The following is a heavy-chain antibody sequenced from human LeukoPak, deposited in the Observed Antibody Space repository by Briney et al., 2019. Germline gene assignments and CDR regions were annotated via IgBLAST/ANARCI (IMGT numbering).Heavy chain of an antibody. CDR1: GFTFSSYG. CDR2: IGGSGGST. CDR3: AKDGGLWVSAHWGDS. Sequence: GGSLRLSCAASGFTFSSYGMSWVRQAPGKGLEWVSAIGGSGGSTYYADSVKGRFTISRDNSKNTLFLQMNSLRAEDTAVYYCAKDGGLWVSAHWGDSWGRGTLVTVSS. V-gene: IGHV3-23*01. D-gene: IGHD7-27*01. J-gene: IGHJ4*02.